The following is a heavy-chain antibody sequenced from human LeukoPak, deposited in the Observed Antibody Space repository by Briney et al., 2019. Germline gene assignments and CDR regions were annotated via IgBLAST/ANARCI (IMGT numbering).Heavy chain of an antibody. Sequence: PGGSLRLSCVPSGFTFSTYAMYWVRQAPGKGLEWVAVIWYDGSNEHYADSVKGRFTISRDDSENTLDLQMNSLRTEDTAVYYCARGGITIFGVATYLDVWGKGTTVIVSS. V-gene: IGHV3-30*04. CDR1: GFTFSTYA. J-gene: IGHJ6*03. CDR2: IWYDGSNE. CDR3: ARGGITIFGVATYLDV. D-gene: IGHD3-3*01.